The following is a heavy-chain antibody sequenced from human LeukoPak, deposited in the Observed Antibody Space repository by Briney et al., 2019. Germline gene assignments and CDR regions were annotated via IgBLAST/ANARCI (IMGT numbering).Heavy chain of an antibody. CDR1: GYTFTSYY. D-gene: IGHD6-25*01. CDR2: MNPNSGNT. Sequence: ASVKVSCKASGYTFTSYYMHWVRQATGQGLEWMGWMNPNSGNTGYAQKFQGRVTMTRNTSISTAYMELSSLRSEDTAVYYCARVSAVDWFDPWGQGTLVTVS. J-gene: IGHJ5*02. V-gene: IGHV1-8*02. CDR3: ARVSAVDWFDP.